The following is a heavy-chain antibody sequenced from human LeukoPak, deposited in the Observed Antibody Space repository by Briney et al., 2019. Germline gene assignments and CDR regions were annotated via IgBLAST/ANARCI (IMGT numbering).Heavy chain of an antibody. CDR3: AKDARSFGGTYFDY. Sequence: GGSLRLSCAASGFTFSTCAMSWVRQAPGKGLEWLSAISGDAGSTYYADSVRGRFTISRDNSKDTLYLQMNSLRAEDTALYYCAKDARSFGGTYFDYWGQGIQVTVSS. CDR2: ISGDAGST. D-gene: IGHD4-23*01. J-gene: IGHJ4*02. CDR1: GFTFSTCA. V-gene: IGHV3-23*01.